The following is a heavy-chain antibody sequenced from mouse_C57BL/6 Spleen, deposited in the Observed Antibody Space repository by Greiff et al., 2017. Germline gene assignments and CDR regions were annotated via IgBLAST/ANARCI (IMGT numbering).Heavy chain of an antibody. CDR3: ARSHYSNRFDY. J-gene: IGHJ2*01. CDR1: GYSITSGYY. V-gene: IGHV3-6*01. Sequence: EVQLQQSGPGLVKPSQSLSLTCSVTGYSITSGYYWNWIRQFPGNKLEWMGYISYDGSNNYNPSLKNRISITRDTSKNQFFLKLNSVTTEDTATYYCARSHYSNRFDYWGQGTTLTVSS. CDR2: ISYDGSN. D-gene: IGHD2-5*01.